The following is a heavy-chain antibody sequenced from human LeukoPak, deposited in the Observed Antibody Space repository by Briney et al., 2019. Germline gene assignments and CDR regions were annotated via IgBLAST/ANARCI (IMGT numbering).Heavy chain of an antibody. CDR3: ARDGTYYDFWSGYYIPYNPNYFDY. J-gene: IGHJ4*02. V-gene: IGHV3-30-3*01. D-gene: IGHD3-3*01. CDR1: GFTFSSYA. Sequence: SGGSLRLSCAASGFTFSSYAMHWVRQAPGKGLEWVAVISYDGSNKYYADSVKGRFTISRDNSKNTLYLQMNSLRAEDTAVYHCARDGTYYDFWSGYYIPYNPNYFDYWGQGTLVTVSS. CDR2: ISYDGSNK.